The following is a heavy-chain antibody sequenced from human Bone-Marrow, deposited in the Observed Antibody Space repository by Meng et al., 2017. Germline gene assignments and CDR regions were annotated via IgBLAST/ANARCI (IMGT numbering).Heavy chain of an antibody. V-gene: IGHV1-2*06. CDR1: GYTFTGYY. CDR3: ARLRRWYYYGSGSPRKPEAMDV. J-gene: IGHJ6*02. D-gene: IGHD3-10*01. Sequence: ASVKVSCKASGYTFTGYYMHWVRQAPGQGLEWMGRINPNSGGTNYAQKFQGRVTMTRDTSISTAYMELSRLRSDDTAVYYCARLRRWYYYGSGSPRKPEAMDVWGQGTTVTVSS. CDR2: INPNSGGT.